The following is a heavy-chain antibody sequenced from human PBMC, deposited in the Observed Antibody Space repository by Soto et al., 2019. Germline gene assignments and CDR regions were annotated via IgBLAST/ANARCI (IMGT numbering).Heavy chain of an antibody. Sequence: DVQLVESGGGLVLRGESLRLSCAASGFTVGSAYMSWVRQAPGKGLEWVAGIYSGGNTYYADSVKGRFTISRDTSKNRQYLQMNSLRAEDAAIYYCARDPWVGDIGDYWGQGTLVTVSS. D-gene: IGHD4-17*01. CDR2: IYSGGNT. CDR1: GFTVGSAY. CDR3: ARDPWVGDIGDY. V-gene: IGHV3-66*01. J-gene: IGHJ4*02.